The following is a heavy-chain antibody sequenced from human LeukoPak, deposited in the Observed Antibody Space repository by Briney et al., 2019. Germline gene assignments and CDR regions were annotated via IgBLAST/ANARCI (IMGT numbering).Heavy chain of an antibody. D-gene: IGHD3-16*02. CDR1: GGSFSGYY. CDR3: ARERETYDYVWGSYRYNWFDP. V-gene: IGHV4-34*01. Sequence: PSETLSLTCAVYGGSFSGYYWSWIRQPPGKGLEWIGEINHSGSTNYNPSLKSRVTISVDTSKNQFSLKLSSVTAADTAVYYCARERETYDYVWGSYRYNWFDPWGQGTLVTVSS. CDR2: INHSGST. J-gene: IGHJ5*02.